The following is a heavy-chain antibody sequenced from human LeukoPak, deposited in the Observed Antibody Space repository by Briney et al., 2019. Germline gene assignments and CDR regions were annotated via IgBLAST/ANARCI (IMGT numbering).Heavy chain of an antibody. CDR1: GFTFRSYG. Sequence: GDSLRLSCAASGFTFRSYGMHWVRQAPGKGLEWVAVIWYDGSEKFYADSVKGRFTISRDNSKNRLYLQMNTLRAEDTALYYCAKYRDYGDFYFDYWGQGTLVTVSS. J-gene: IGHJ4*02. CDR2: IWYDGSEK. CDR3: AKYRDYGDFYFDY. V-gene: IGHV3-33*06. D-gene: IGHD4-17*01.